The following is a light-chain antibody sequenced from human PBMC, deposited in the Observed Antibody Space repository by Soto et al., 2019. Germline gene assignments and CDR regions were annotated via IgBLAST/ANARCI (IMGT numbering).Light chain of an antibody. J-gene: IGLJ3*02. CDR3: AAWDDSLSTWV. CDR2: RNN. CDR1: NSFLGRIN. V-gene: IGLV1-47*01. Sequence: QSVLTQPPSASGTPGQGVTITCSGNNSFLGRINVYWYQQFPRKAPKLLILRNNQRPSGVPDRFSGSKSDTSASLAIRGLRSEDEANYFCAAWDDSLSTWVFGGGTQLTVL.